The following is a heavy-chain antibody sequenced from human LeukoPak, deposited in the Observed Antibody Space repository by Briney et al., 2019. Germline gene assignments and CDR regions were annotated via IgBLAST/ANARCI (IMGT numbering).Heavy chain of an antibody. D-gene: IGHD3-10*01. J-gene: IGHJ5*02. CDR2: ISGSGGST. V-gene: IGHV3-23*01. CDR3: AKDQSSIITMVRGVARWFDP. Sequence: GGSLRLSCAASGFTFSSYAMSWVRQAPGKGLEWVSAISGSGGSTYYADSVKGRFTISRDNSKNTLYLQMNSLRAEDTAVYYCAKDQSSIITMVRGVARWFDPWGQGTLVTVSS. CDR1: GFTFSSYA.